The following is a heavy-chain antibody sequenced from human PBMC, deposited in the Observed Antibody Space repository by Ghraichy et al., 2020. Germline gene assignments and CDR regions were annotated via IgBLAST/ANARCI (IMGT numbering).Heavy chain of an antibody. D-gene: IGHD2-2*02. J-gene: IGHJ1*01. CDR2: INHSGST. Sequence: SETLSLTCAVYGGSFSGYYWSWIRQPPGKGLEWIGEINHSGSTNYNPSLKSRVTISVDTSKNQFSLKLSSVTAADTAVYYCARGWGNTAGYCSSTSCYRYFQPWGQGTLVTVSS. CDR3: ARGWGNTAGYCSSTSCYRYFQP. V-gene: IGHV4-34*01. CDR1: GGSFSGYY.